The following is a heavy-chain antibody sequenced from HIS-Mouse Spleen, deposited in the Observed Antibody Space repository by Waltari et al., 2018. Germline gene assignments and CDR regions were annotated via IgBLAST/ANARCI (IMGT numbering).Heavy chain of an antibody. D-gene: IGHD6-13*01. V-gene: IGHV4-39*07. CDR1: GGSISSSSYY. Sequence: QLQLQESGPGLVKPSETLSLTCTVSGGSISSSSYYWGWIRQPPGKGLEWIGSIYYSWRTDYNPSLKSRVTISVDTSKNQFSLKLSSVTAADTAVYYCAREIPYSSSWYDWYFDLWGRGTLVTVSS. CDR2: IYYSWRT. J-gene: IGHJ2*01. CDR3: AREIPYSSSWYDWYFDL.